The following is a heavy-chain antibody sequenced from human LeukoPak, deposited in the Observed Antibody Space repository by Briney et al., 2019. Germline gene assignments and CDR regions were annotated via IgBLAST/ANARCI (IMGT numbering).Heavy chain of an antibody. V-gene: IGHV4-30-4*01. J-gene: IGHJ4*02. D-gene: IGHD5-18*01. CDR3: ARDGRKKDTAIY. CDR2: IYYSGNT. Sequence: PSQTLSLTCTVSGGSISSGDYYWSWIRQPPGKVLEWIGYIYYSGNTYYNPSLKSRVTISVDTSKNQFSLKLSSVTAADTAVYYCARDGRKKDTAIYWGQGTLVTVSS. CDR1: GGSISSGDYY.